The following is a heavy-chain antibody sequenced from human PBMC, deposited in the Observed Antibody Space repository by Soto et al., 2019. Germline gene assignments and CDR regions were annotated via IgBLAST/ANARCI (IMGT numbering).Heavy chain of an antibody. Sequence: SVKVSCKASGGTFSSYAISWVRQAPVQGLEWMGGIIPIFGTANYAQKFQGRVTITADESTSTAYMELSSLRSEDTAVYYCAREGTGTTEDYYYYGMDVWGQGTTVTVSS. J-gene: IGHJ6*02. CDR1: GGTFSSYA. D-gene: IGHD1-7*01. CDR2: IIPIFGTA. V-gene: IGHV1-69*01. CDR3: AREGTGTTEDYYYYGMDV.